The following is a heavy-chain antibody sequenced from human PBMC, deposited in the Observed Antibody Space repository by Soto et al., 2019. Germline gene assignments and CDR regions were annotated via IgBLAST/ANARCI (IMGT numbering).Heavy chain of an antibody. J-gene: IGHJ6*02. CDR2: ISSIGST. CDR1: GGSISSGDYF. D-gene: IGHD3-9*01. CDR3: ARGLVIRPYYYHGMDV. Sequence: SETLSLTCTVSGGSISSGDYFWSWIRQSPGKGLEWIGYISSIGSTYYNPSLKSRVSVSRDTSKNQFSLRLSSVTTTDTAVYYCARGLVIRPYYYHGMDVWGQGTTVT. V-gene: IGHV4-30-4*01.